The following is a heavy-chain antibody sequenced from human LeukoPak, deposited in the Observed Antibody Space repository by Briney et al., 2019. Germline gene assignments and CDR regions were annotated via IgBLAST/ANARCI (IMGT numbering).Heavy chain of an antibody. J-gene: IGHJ4*02. D-gene: IGHD4-23*01. CDR1: GFTFSSYG. Sequence: PGGSLRLSCAASGFTFSSYGMHWVRQAPGKGLEWVAVISYDGSNKYYADSVKGRFTISRDNSKNTLYLQMNSLRAEDTAVYYCARYGGNSGGIDYWGQGTLVTVSS. V-gene: IGHV3-30*03. CDR2: ISYDGSNK. CDR3: ARYGGNSGGIDY.